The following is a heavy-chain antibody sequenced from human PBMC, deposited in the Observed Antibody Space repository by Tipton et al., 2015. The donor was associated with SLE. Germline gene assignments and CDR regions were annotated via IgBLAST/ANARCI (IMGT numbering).Heavy chain of an antibody. V-gene: IGHV4-59*11. CDR1: GGSISSHY. Sequence: TLSLTCTVSGGSISSHYWTWIRQTPGKGLEWIGFVYHSGKTEYNPSLKSRVSISVDASKDQFSLRLTSVTAADTAVYYCVVCSPSSCSYFDYWGQGRLVTVSS. CDR3: VVCSPSSCSYFDY. J-gene: IGHJ4*02. CDR2: VYHSGKT. D-gene: IGHD2-2*01.